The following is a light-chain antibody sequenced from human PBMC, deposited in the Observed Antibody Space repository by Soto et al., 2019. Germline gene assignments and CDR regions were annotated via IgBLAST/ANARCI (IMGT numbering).Light chain of an antibody. CDR1: QSVSSNY. CDR3: QQYNSYDTWP. CDR2: GAS. Sequence: EIVLTQSPRTMSLSPGERATLSCRASQSVSSNYLAWYQQKPGQAPRLLIYGASSRATGIPDRFSGSGSGTEFTLTISSLQPDDFATYYCQQYNSYDTWPFGQGTKVAIK. J-gene: IGKJ1*01. V-gene: IGKV3-20*01.